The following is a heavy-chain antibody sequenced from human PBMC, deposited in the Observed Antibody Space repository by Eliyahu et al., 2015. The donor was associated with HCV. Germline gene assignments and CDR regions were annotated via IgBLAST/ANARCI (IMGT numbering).Heavy chain of an antibody. Sequence: VKPTQTLTLTCTFSGFSLSTTGMCVSWIRQPPGKALEWLARIDWDDDQYYNPSLKTRLTISKDTSKNQVVLTMTNMNPVDTATYYCARASSDYGDFYYYYMDVWGKGTPVTVSS. J-gene: IGHJ6*03. CDR2: IDWDDDQ. V-gene: IGHV2-70*11. CDR3: ARASSDYGDFYYYYMDV. D-gene: IGHD4-17*01. CDR1: GFSLSTTGMC.